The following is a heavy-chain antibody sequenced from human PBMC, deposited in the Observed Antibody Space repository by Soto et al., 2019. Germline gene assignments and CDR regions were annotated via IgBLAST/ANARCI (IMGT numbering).Heavy chain of an antibody. CDR2: IYATGTT. Sequence: SETLSLTCTVSGASISGFYWSWIRKSAGKGLGWIGRIYATGTTDYNPSLKSRVMMSVDTSKKQLSLKLRSVTAADTAVYYCVRDGTKTLRDWFDPWGQGISVTVS. CDR1: GASISGFY. D-gene: IGHD1-1*01. V-gene: IGHV4-4*07. J-gene: IGHJ5*02. CDR3: VRDGTKTLRDWFDP.